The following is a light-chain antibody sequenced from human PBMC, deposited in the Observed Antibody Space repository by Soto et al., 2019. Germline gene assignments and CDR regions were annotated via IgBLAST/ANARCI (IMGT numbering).Light chain of an antibody. J-gene: IGKJ1*01. V-gene: IGKV3-11*01. Sequence: EIVMTQSPATLSVSPGERVTLSCRASQSVSSDLAWYHQKPGQAPRLLIYDASNRATGIPARFSGSGSGTDFTLTISNVEPEDFAVYYCHQRQSWPRTFGQGTKVDIK. CDR2: DAS. CDR1: QSVSSD. CDR3: HQRQSWPRT.